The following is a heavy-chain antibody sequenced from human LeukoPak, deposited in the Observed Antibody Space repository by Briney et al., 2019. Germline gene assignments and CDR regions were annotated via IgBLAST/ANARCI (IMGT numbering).Heavy chain of an antibody. CDR3: AREWVRGYYDSSGYS. Sequence: SVKVSCKASGGTFSSYAISWVRQAPGQGLEWMGRIIPIFGTANYAQKFQGRVTITTDESASTAYMELSSLRSEDTAVYYCAREWVRGYYDSSGYSWGQGTLVTVSS. V-gene: IGHV1-69*05. D-gene: IGHD3-22*01. CDR1: GGTFSSYA. CDR2: IIPIFGTA. J-gene: IGHJ4*02.